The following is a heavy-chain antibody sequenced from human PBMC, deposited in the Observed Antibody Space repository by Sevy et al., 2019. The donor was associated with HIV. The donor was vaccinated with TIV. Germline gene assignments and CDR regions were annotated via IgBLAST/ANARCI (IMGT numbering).Heavy chain of an antibody. CDR3: AKDRSTYGSGSYCAFDI. Sequence: GWSLRLSCAASGFTFSSCAMSWVRQAPGKGLEWVSAISGSGGSTYYADSVKGRFTISRDNSKNTLYLQMNSLRAEDTAVYYCAKDRSTYGSGSYCAFDIWGQGTMVTVSS. D-gene: IGHD3-10*01. J-gene: IGHJ3*02. V-gene: IGHV3-23*01. CDR1: GFTFSSCA. CDR2: ISGSGGST.